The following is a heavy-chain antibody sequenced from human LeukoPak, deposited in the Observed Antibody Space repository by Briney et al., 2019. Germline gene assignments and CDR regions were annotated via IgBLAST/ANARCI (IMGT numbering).Heavy chain of an antibody. V-gene: IGHV4-34*01. J-gene: IGHJ5*02. Sequence: SETLSLTCAVYGGSFSGYYWSWIRQPPGKGLEWIGEINHSGSTNYNPSLKSRVTISVDTSKNQFSLKLSSVTAADTAVYYCARVPDLGYNWFDPWGQGTLVTVSS. CDR3: ARVPDLGYNWFDP. D-gene: IGHD3-3*01. CDR2: INHSGST. CDR1: GGSFSGYY.